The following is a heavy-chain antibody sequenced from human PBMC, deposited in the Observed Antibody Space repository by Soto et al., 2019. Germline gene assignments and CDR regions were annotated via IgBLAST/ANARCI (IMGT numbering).Heavy chain of an antibody. V-gene: IGHV1-69*02. Sequence: QVQLVQSGAEVKKPGSSVKVSCKASGGTFSSYTISWVRQAPGQGLEWMGRIIPILGIANYAQKFQGRVTITADKSTSTAYMELSSLRSEDTAVYYCARSHGDNGWFDPWGQGPWSPSPQ. CDR1: GGTFSSYT. CDR2: IIPILGIA. CDR3: ARSHGDNGWFDP. J-gene: IGHJ5*02. D-gene: IGHD4-17*01.